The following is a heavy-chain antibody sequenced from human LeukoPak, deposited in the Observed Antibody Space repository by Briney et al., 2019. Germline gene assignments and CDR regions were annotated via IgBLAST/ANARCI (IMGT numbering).Heavy chain of an antibody. CDR1: GFTFSSHA. CDR3: ARNPGRTLVVVTAVDY. Sequence: TGGSLRLSCAASGFTFSSHAMHWVRQAPGKGLEWVGVISYDGSNKYYGDSAKGRFTITRDNSKNTLYVQMNSLRVEDTAVYYCARNPGRTLVVVTAVDYWGRGTLVTVSS. D-gene: IGHD2-21*02. J-gene: IGHJ4*02. V-gene: IGHV3-30-3*01. CDR2: ISYDGSNK.